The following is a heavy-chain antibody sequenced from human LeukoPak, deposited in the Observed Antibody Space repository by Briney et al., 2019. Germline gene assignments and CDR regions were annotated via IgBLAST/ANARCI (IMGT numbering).Heavy chain of an antibody. CDR3: ARGVFYYDTSGRGYYFDY. CDR2: IYTSGGT. D-gene: IGHD3-22*01. CDR1: GGSIGSYY. Sequence: SETLSLTCTVSGGSIGSYYWSWIRQPAGKGLEWVGRIYTSGGTVYNPSLKSRVTMSVDTSKNQFSLKLSSVTAADTAVYYCARGVFYYDTSGRGYYFDYWGQGTLVTVSS. V-gene: IGHV4-4*07. J-gene: IGHJ4*02.